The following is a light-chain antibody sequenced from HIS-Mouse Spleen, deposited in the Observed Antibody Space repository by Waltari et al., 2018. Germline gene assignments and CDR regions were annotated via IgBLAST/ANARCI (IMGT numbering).Light chain of an antibody. CDR2: KDS. V-gene: IGLV3-25*03. J-gene: IGLJ2*01. Sequence: SYELTQPPSVSVSPGQTARITCPGAALPKQYAYWYQQKPGQPPVLVIYKDSERPSGIPERFSGSSSGTTVTLTISGVQAEDEADYYCQSADSSGTYVVFGGGTKLTVL. CDR1: ALPKQY. CDR3: QSADSSGTYVV.